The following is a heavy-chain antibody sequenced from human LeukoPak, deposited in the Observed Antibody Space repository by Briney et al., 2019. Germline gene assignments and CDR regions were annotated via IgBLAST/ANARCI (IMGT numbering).Heavy chain of an antibody. V-gene: IGHV3-30*04. J-gene: IGHJ4*02. D-gene: IGHD4-17*01. Sequence: GGSLRLSCAASGFTFSSYAMHWVRQAPGKGLEWVAVISYDGSNKYYADSVKGRFTISRDNSKNTLYLQMNSLRAEDTAVCYCARAAGDYNYFDYWGQGTLITVSS. CDR1: GFTFSSYA. CDR2: ISYDGSNK. CDR3: ARAAGDYNYFDY.